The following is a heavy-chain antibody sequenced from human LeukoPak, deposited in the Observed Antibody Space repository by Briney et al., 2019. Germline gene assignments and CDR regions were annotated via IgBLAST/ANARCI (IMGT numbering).Heavy chain of an antibody. D-gene: IGHD3-10*01. CDR2: ISGSGGST. Sequence: PGGSLRLSCAASGFTFSSYAMSWVRQAPGKGLEWVSAISGSGGSTYYADSVKGRFTISRDNSKNTLYLQMNSLRAEDTAVYYCAKVLQANMITMVWGVPWVFDYWGQGTLVTVSS. V-gene: IGHV3-23*01. CDR1: GFTFSSYA. J-gene: IGHJ4*02. CDR3: AKVLQANMITMVWGVPWVFDY.